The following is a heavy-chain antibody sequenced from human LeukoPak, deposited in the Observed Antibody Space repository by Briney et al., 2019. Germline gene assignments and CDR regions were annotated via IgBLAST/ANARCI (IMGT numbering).Heavy chain of an antibody. D-gene: IGHD2-8*01. CDR1: GYTFTSYG. CDR3: ARDFLGYCTNGVCSSQDY. CDR2: ISAYNGNT. J-gene: IGHJ4*02. V-gene: IGHV1-18*01. Sequence: GASVKVSCKASGYTFTSYGISWVRQAPGQGLEWMGWISAYNGNTNYAQKLQGRVTMTTDTSTSTAYMELRSLRSDDTAVYYCARDFLGYCTNGVCSSQDYWGQGTLVTASS.